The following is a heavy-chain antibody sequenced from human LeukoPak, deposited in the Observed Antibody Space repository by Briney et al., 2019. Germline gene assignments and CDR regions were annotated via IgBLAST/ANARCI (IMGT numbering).Heavy chain of an antibody. J-gene: IGHJ4*02. Sequence: SQTLSLTCTVSGGSISSGNYYWSWIRQHPGKGLEWIGYMYYRGSTYYNPSLKSRVTISVDTFKNQFSLKLSSVTAADTAVYYCARSYGYGTNFDYWGQGTLVTVSS. CDR2: MYYRGST. V-gene: IGHV4-31*03. D-gene: IGHD5-18*01. CDR1: GGSISSGNYY. CDR3: ARSYGYGTNFDY.